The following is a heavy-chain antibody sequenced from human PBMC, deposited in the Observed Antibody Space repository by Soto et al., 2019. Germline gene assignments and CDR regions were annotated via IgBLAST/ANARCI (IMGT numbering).Heavy chain of an antibody. J-gene: IGHJ4*02. CDR1: GGSFSGYY. V-gene: IGHV4-34*01. CDR2: INHSGST. CDR3: ARAPLRNSSEGRSSSNFDY. Sequence: SETLSLTCAVYGGSFSGYYWSWIRQPPGKGLEWIGEINHSGSTNYNPSLKSRVTISVDTSKNQFSLKLSSVTAADTAVYYCARAPLRNSSEGRSSSNFDYWGQGTLVTVSS. D-gene: IGHD6-25*01.